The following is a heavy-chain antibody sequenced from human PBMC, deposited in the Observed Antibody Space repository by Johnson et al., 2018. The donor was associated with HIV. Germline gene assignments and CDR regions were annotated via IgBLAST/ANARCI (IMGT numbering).Heavy chain of an antibody. CDR2: IYSGGDT. Sequence: EVQLVESGGGLIQPGGSLRLSCAASGFSIINNYMSWVRQPPGKGLEWVSVIYSGGDTFYADSVKGRFNVSRDNSKNTVYLQMHSLRAEDTAVYYCALEGSQGAFDIWGQGTMVTVSS. J-gene: IGHJ3*02. D-gene: IGHD1-26*01. V-gene: IGHV3-53*01. CDR3: ALEGSQGAFDI. CDR1: GFSIINNY.